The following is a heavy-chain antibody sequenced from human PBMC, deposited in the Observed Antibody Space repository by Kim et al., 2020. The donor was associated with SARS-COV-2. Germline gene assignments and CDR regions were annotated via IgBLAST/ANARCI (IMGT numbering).Heavy chain of an antibody. V-gene: IGHV3-33*01. J-gene: IGHJ3*02. CDR2: IWYDGSNK. CDR3: AREEEMYSSGWYGMAFDI. CDR1: GFTFSSYG. D-gene: IGHD6-19*01. Sequence: GGSLRLSCAASGFTFSSYGMHWVRQAPGKGLEWVAVIWYDGSNKYYADSVKGRFTISRDNSKNTLYLQMNSLRAEDTAVYYCAREEEMYSSGWYGMAFDIWGQGTMVTVSS.